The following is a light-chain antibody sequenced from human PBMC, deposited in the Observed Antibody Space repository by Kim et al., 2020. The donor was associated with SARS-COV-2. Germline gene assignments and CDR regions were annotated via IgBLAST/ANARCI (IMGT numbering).Light chain of an antibody. V-gene: IGKV1-39*01. Sequence: IQMTQSPSSLSASIGDRVTITCRASQTIGSYVNWYQQKPGKAPKVLIYAASSLQSGVPSRFSGSGSGRDFTLTISSLQPEDIATYYCQQSYGSPLTFGGGTKVDI. CDR2: AAS. J-gene: IGKJ4*01. CDR1: QTIGSY. CDR3: QQSYGSPLT.